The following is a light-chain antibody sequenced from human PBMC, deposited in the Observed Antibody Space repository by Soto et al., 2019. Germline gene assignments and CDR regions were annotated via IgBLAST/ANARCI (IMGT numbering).Light chain of an antibody. Sequence: QSVLTQPHSASGSPGQSVTISCTGTSSDVGGYDYVSWYQQHPGKAPKLMIYEVTIRPSGVSDLFSGSKSGNTASLTVSGLQAADEAGSYCASWDDRLGAVIFGGGTKVTVL. CDR3: ASWDDRLGAVI. V-gene: IGLV2-8*01. CDR1: SSDVGGYDY. J-gene: IGLJ2*01. CDR2: EVT.